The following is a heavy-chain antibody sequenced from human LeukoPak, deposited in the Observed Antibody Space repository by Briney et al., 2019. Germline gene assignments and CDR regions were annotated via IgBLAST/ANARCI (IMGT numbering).Heavy chain of an antibody. CDR1: GGSISSYY. CDR3: ARHGGKNYNSGPLWYFDL. Sequence: SETLSFTCTVSGGSISSYYWSWIRQPPGKGLEWIGYIYYSGSTNYNPSLKSRVTISVDTSKDQFSLKLSSVTAADTAVYYCARHGGKNYNSGPLWYFDLWGRGTLVTVSS. D-gene: IGHD2/OR15-2a*01. J-gene: IGHJ2*01. CDR2: IYYSGST. V-gene: IGHV4-59*08.